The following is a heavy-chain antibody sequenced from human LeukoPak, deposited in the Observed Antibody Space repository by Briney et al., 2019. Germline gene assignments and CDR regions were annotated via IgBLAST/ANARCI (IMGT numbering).Heavy chain of an antibody. D-gene: IGHD3-22*01. CDR1: GGSISSSSYY. CDR3: ARRKYYDSSGYYYAASSFDI. J-gene: IGHJ3*02. V-gene: IGHV4-39*01. CDR2: IYYSGST. Sequence: SQTLSLTCTVSGGSISSSSYYWGWIRQPPGKGLEWIGSIYYSGSTYYNPSLKSRVTISVDTSKNQFSLQLSSVTAADTAVYYCARRKYYDSSGYYYAASSFDIWGQGTMVTVSS.